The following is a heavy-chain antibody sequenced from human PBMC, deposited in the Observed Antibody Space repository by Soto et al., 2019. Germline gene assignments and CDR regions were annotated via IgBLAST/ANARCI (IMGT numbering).Heavy chain of an antibody. V-gene: IGHV4-30-2*06. Sequence: LSLTCTVSGGSISSGGYSWTWIRQSPGKGLEWIGYTYQSGSAYYNPSLKSRVTISVDRSKNQFSLNLTSVTAADTAVYYCARDYYGMDVWGQGTTVTVS. CDR3: ARDYYGMDV. J-gene: IGHJ6*02. CDR1: GGSISSGGYS. CDR2: TYQSGSA.